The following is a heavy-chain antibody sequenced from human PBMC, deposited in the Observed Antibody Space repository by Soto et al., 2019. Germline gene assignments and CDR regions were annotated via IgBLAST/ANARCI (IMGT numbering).Heavy chain of an antibody. J-gene: IGHJ6*03. CDR2: INHSGST. CDR1: GGSFSGYY. CDR3: ARNGAYSSSANYMEV. Sequence: SETLSLTCAVYGGSFSGYYWSWIRQPPGKGLEWIGEINHSGSTNYNPSLKSRVTISVDTSKNQFSLKLSSVTAADTAVYYCARNGAYSSSANYMEVWGKGTTVTVSS. V-gene: IGHV4-34*01. D-gene: IGHD6-6*01.